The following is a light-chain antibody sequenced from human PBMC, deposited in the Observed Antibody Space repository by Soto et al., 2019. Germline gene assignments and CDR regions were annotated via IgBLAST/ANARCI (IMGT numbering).Light chain of an antibody. CDR1: ENVDIY. CDR2: DAS. V-gene: IGKV3-11*01. J-gene: IGKJ4*01. CDR3: QQRRKWPPLT. Sequence: EVVWTKSPVTLSLSPGERATLSCRASENVDIYLAWYQQKPGQTPRLLIYDASNRAPGIPARFSGSGSGTDFTLTISSLEPEDFAVYYCQQRRKWPPLTFGGGTKVEIK.